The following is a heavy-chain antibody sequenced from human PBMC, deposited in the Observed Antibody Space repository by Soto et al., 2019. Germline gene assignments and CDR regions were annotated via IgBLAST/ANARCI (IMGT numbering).Heavy chain of an antibody. V-gene: IGHV3-13*01. CDR2: IDTVGDA. CDR3: ASCRGSPPFPNY. J-gene: IGHJ4*02. Sequence: EVQLVESGGGLVQPGGSLRLSCAASGFTFTTYDMHWVRQAPGKGLEWVSGIDTVGDAYYPGSVKGRFTISRDNAKNSLYLQMNSLRAEDTAVYYCASCRGSPPFPNYWGQGTLVTVSS. CDR1: GFTFTTYD. D-gene: IGHD1-26*01.